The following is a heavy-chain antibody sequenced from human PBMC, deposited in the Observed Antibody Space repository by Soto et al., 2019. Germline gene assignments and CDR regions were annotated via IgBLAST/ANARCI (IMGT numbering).Heavy chain of an antibody. CDR2: ISYDGSNK. V-gene: IGHV3-30-3*01. CDR1: GFTFSSYA. Sequence: HPGGSLRLSCAASGFTFSSYAMHWVRQAPGKGLEWVAVISYDGSNKYYADSVKGRFTISRDNSKNTLYLQMNSLRAEDTAVYYCARALLQNYYDSSGGLIDYWGQGTLVTVSS. CDR3: ARALLQNYYDSSGGLIDY. D-gene: IGHD3-22*01. J-gene: IGHJ4*02.